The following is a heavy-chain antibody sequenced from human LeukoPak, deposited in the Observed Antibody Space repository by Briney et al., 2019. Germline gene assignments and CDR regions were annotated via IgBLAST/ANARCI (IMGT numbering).Heavy chain of an antibody. D-gene: IGHD5-12*01. CDR1: GVTINSNY. CDR3: ARLYSGYVWASFDY. V-gene: IGHV4-59*01. Sequence: SVKLSLTWTVSGVTINSNYWRWMRQPPGKGLKWIGYIYYSGSTNYNTSLNSRVTISVDTSKNQFSLKLSSVTAADTAVYYCARLYSGYVWASFDYWGQGTLVIVSS. J-gene: IGHJ4*02. CDR2: IYYSGST.